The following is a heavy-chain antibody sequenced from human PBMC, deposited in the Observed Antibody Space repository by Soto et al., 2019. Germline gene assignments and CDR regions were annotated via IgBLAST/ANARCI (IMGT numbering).Heavy chain of an antibody. V-gene: IGHV4-61*01. D-gene: IGHD2-2*02. CDR1: GGSVSSDTHY. CDR3: ARFVRSCSGTTCYTRADV. CDR2: IYSSGST. J-gene: IGHJ6*02. Sequence: QVQLQESGPGLVKPSETLSLTCTVSGGSVSSDTHYWSWIRQPPGKPLEWIGFIYSSGSTNYNPSLKSRVTMSVVTSKNQFSLTLRAVIVADTAVYHCARFVRSCSGTTCYTRADVWGQGTKVTVSS.